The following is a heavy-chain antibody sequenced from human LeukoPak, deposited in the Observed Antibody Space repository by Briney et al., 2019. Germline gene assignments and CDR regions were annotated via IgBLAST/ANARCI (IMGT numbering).Heavy chain of an antibody. CDR3: ARRDNYDYVWGSYHPDY. D-gene: IGHD3-16*02. V-gene: IGHV4-39*01. CDR2: IYYSGST. Sequence: SETLSLTCTVSGSSISSSSYYWGWIRQPPGKGLEWIGSIYYSGSTYYNPSLKSRVTISVDTSKNQFSLKLSSVTAADTAVYYCARRDNYDYVWGSYHPDYWGQGTLVTVSS. CDR1: GSSISSSSYY. J-gene: IGHJ4*02.